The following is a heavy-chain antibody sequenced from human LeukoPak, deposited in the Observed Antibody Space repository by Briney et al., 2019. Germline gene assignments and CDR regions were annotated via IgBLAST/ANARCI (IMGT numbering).Heavy chain of an antibody. CDR3: ARGVSGDRITMIVVVNQKPKVYYFDY. D-gene: IGHD3-22*01. V-gene: IGHV1-8*01. J-gene: IGHJ4*02. CDR1: GYTFTSYD. CDR2: MNPNSGNA. Sequence: ASVKVSCKASGYTFTSYDINWVRQATGQGLEWMGWMNPNSGNAGYAQKFQGRVTMTRNTSISTAYMELSSLRSEDTAVYYCARGVSGDRITMIVVVNQKPKVYYFDYWGQGTLVTVSS.